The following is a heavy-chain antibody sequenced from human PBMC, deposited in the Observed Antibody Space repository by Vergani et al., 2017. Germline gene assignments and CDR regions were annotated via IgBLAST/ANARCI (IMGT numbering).Heavy chain of an antibody. V-gene: IGHV1-18*01. J-gene: IGHJ6*02. D-gene: IGHD4-17*01. CDR2: ISAYNGNT. Sequence: QVQLVQSGAEVKKPGASVKVSCKASGYTFTSYGISWVRQAPGQGLEWMGWISAYNGNTNYAQKLQGRVTMTTDTSTSTAYMELRSLRSDDTAVYYCARDRRDYGDYLFYGMDVWGQGTTVTVSS. CDR3: ARDRRDYGDYLFYGMDV. CDR1: GYTFTSYG.